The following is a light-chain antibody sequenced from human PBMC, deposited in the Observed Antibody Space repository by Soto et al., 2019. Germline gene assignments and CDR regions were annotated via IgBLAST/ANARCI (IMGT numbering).Light chain of an antibody. V-gene: IGLV4-60*02. CDR2: LEGSGSY. CDR1: SGHSSYI. CDR3: ETLDSNTRL. Sequence: QHVLTQSSSASASLGSSVKLTCTLSSGHSSYIIAWHHQQPGKAPRHLMKLEGSGSYNKGSGVPDRFSGSSSGADRYLTISNLQFEDEANYYWETLDSNTRLCGGGTKVTVL. J-gene: IGLJ2*01.